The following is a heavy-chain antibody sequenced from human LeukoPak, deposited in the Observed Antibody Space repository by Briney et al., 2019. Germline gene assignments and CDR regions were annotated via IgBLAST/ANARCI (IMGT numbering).Heavy chain of an antibody. CDR1: GGSISSSSYY. J-gene: IGHJ4*02. Sequence: SETLSLTCTVSGGSISSSSYYRGWIRQPPGKGLEWIGSIYYSGSIYYNPSLKSRVTISVDTSKNQFSLKLSSVTAADTAVYYCARSDSNYEPFDYWGQGTLVTVSS. CDR3: ARSDSNYEPFDY. D-gene: IGHD4-11*01. CDR2: IYYSGSI. V-gene: IGHV4-39*01.